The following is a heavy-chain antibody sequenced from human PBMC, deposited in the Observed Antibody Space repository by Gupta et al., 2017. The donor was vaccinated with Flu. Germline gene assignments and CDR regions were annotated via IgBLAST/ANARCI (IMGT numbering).Heavy chain of an antibody. CDR2: INPSAGTT. CDR1: GYTFSSYY. J-gene: IGHJ4*02. CDR3: ARLWIYGDYPDF. Sequence: QVQLVQSGAEVKKPGASVKVSCKASGYTFSSYYMHWVRQAPGQGLEWMGIINPSAGTTSYAQKFQGRVTMTRDTSTSTVYMELSSLRSEDTAVYYCARLWIYGDYPDFWGQGTLVTVSS. V-gene: IGHV1-46*03. D-gene: IGHD4-17*01.